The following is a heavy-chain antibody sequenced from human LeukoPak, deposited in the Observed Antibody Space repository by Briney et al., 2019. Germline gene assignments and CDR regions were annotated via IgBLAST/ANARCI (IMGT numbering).Heavy chain of an antibody. Sequence: GGSLRLSCAASGFTFSRYGMRWVRQAPGKGLEWVAFIRYDGSDKSYADSVKGRFTISRDSSKNTLYLQMNSLRAEDTAMYYCAKIGAVAGHFGYWGQGTLVTVSS. J-gene: IGHJ4*02. D-gene: IGHD6-19*01. CDR2: IRYDGSDK. CDR3: AKIGAVAGHFGY. CDR1: GFTFSRYG. V-gene: IGHV3-30*02.